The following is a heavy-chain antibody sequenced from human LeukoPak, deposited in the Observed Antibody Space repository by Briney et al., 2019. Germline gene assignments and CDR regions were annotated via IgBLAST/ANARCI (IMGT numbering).Heavy chain of an antibody. Sequence: ASVKVSCKASGYTFTGYYMHWVRQAPGQGLEWMGWINPNSGGTNYAQKFQGRVTMTRDTSISTAYMELSRLRSDDTAVYYCARDPNDVDIVATIGVFDDYWGQGTLVTVSS. D-gene: IGHD5-12*01. J-gene: IGHJ4*02. V-gene: IGHV1-2*02. CDR3: ARDPNDVDIVATIGVFDDY. CDR2: INPNSGGT. CDR1: GYTFTGYY.